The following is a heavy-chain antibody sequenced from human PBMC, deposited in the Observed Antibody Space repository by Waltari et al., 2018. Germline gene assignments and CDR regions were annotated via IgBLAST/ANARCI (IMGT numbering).Heavy chain of an antibody. V-gene: IGHV6-1*01. CDR2: TYYKSKWYT. CDR3: ARDSALRGYWYFDL. J-gene: IGHJ2*01. CDR1: GDNVSRTRPS. Sequence: QVQLQQSGSGLVKPSQPLPLTCFISGDNVSRTRPSWTWIRQSPSRGLDWLGRTYYKSKWYTDYAESVRSRITIDTDTSRNQFSLHLKSVTPEDTAVYFCARDSALRGYWYFDLWGRGTQVTVSS.